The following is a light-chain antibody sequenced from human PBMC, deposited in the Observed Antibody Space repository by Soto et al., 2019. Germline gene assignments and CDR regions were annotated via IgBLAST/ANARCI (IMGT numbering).Light chain of an antibody. CDR3: QQYNGYRWT. CDR1: QGIGSW. Sequence: DIQMTQSPSSVSASVGDRVTITCRASQGIGSWLAWYQQKPGKAPKLLIYAASSLESGVPSRFSGSGSGTEFTLTISSLQPDDCATYYCQQYNGYRWTFGQGTKVDIK. CDR2: AAS. V-gene: IGKV1D-16*01. J-gene: IGKJ1*01.